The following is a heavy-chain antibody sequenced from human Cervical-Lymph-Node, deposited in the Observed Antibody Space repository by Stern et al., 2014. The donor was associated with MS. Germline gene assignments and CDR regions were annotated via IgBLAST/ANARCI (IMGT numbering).Heavy chain of an antibody. V-gene: IGHV1-24*01. J-gene: IGHJ6*02. CDR1: GYTLTELS. D-gene: IGHD3-3*01. Sequence: QMQLVESGAEVKKPGASVKVSCKVSGYTLTELSMHWVRQAPGKGLEWMGGFDPEDGETIYAQKFQGRVTMTEDTSTDTAYMELSSLRSEDTDVYYCATDRDDFRSGYSAPTKGYGLDVWGQGTTVTVTS. CDR3: ATDRDDFRSGYSAPTKGYGLDV. CDR2: FDPEDGET.